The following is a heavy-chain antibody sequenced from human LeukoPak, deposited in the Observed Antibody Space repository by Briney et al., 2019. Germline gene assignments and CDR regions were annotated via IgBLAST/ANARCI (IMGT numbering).Heavy chain of an antibody. CDR1: GFTFSNYW. CDR2: IKQDGSEK. J-gene: IGHJ6*02. D-gene: IGHD6-19*01. V-gene: IGHV3-7*03. CDR3: ARDWLYSSGWYVHHNYYYYYGMDV. Sequence: GGSLRLSCVASGFTFSNYWMSWVRQAPGKGLEWVANIKQDGSEKYYVDSVKGRFTISRDNAKNSLYLQMNSLRAEDTAVYYCARDWLYSSGWYVHHNYYYYYGMDVWGQGTTVTVSS.